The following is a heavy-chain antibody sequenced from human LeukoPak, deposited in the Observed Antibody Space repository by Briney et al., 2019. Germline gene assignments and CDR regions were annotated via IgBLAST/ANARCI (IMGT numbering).Heavy chain of an antibody. D-gene: IGHD6-19*01. J-gene: IGHJ3*01. CDR2: INPSGGT. CDR1: GYTFTTYY. Sequence: ASVKVSCKASGYTFTTYYVHWVRQAPRQRLEWMGIINPSGGTSYAQKFQGRVTMTRDTSTSTVYMELSSLRSEDTAVYCCARDVGFRGAASAVAAPRGAFDVWGQGTMVTVSS. CDR3: ARDVGFRGAASAVAAPRGAFDV. V-gene: IGHV1-46*01.